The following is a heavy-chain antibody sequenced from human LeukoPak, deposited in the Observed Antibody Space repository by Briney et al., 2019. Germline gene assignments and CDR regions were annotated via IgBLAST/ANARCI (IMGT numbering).Heavy chain of an antibody. CDR3: GRGDLGPY. V-gene: IGHV3-7*01. CDR2: IKRDGSEK. D-gene: IGHD1-26*01. Sequence: GWSLRLSCAASGFTFNNYWMSWVRQAPGKGLEGVANIKRDGSEKYYVGSVKGRFTISRDNAKNSLYLQMNSLRAEGTAVYFCGRGDLGPYWGQGTLVTVSS. J-gene: IGHJ4*02. CDR1: GFTFNNYW.